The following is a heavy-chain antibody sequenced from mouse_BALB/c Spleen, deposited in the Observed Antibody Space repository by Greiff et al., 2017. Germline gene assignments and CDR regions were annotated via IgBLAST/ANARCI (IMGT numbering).Heavy chain of an antibody. D-gene: IGHD1-1*01. J-gene: IGHJ2*01. CDR3: ARGDYGFDY. Sequence: EVKLMESGGGLVQPGGSLKLSCAASGFTFSSYTMSWVRQTPEKRLEWVAYISNGGGSNYYPDTVKGRFTISRDNAKNTLYPQMSSLKSEDTAMYYCARGDYGFDYWGQGTTLTVSS. V-gene: IGHV5-12-2*01. CDR2: ISNGGGSN. CDR1: GFTFSSYT.